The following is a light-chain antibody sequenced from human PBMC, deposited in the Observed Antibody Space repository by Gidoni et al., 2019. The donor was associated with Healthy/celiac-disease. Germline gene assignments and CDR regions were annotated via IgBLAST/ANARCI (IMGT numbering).Light chain of an antibody. Sequence: EIVLSTSPGTLSLSPGERATLSCRASQSVSSSYLAGYQQKPGQAPRLLIYGASSRATGIPDRFSGSGSGTDFTLTISRLEPEDFAVYYCQQYGSSPYTFGQGTKLEIK. CDR1: QSVSSSY. V-gene: IGKV3-20*01. J-gene: IGKJ2*01. CDR3: QQYGSSPYT. CDR2: GAS.